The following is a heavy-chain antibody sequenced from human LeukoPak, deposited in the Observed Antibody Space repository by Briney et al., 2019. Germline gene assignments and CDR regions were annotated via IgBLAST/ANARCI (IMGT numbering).Heavy chain of an antibody. CDR1: GGSISSYY. Sequence: SETLSLTCTVSGGSISSYYWSWIRQPPGKGLEWIGYIYYSGSTNYNPSLKSRVTISVDTSKNQFSLKLSSATAADTAVYYCARQRGLHDYGDYGGRNWFDPWGQGTLVTVSS. J-gene: IGHJ5*02. CDR3: ARQRGLHDYGDYGGRNWFDP. V-gene: IGHV4-59*01. CDR2: IYYSGST. D-gene: IGHD4-17*01.